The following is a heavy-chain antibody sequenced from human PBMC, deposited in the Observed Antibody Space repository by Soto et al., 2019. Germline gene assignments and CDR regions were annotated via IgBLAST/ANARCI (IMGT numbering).Heavy chain of an antibody. CDR2: IRSRDSDYAT. CDR1: GFTFSGSV. J-gene: IGHJ4*02. D-gene: IGHD6-6*01. CDR3: TSYGNSSKGFDY. Sequence: ESGGGLVHPGGSLKLSCAVSGFTFSGSVMHWLRQAPGKGLEGLGLIRSRDSDYATSYAETVKGRVTISRDDSKNTAYLQVTSLKIEVTALYYCTSYGNSSKGFDYWGQGTLVTVSS. V-gene: IGHV3-73*01.